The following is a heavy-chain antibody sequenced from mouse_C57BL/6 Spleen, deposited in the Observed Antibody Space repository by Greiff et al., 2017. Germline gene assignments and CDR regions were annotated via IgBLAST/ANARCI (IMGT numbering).Heavy chain of an antibody. Sequence: QVQLQQPGAELVRPGTSVKLSCKASGYTFTSYWMHWVKQRPGQGLEWIGVIDPSDSYTNYNQKFKGKATLTVYTSSSTAYMQLSSLTSEDSAVYYCARSITTVAELYAMDYWGQGTSVTVSS. CDR3: ARSITTVAELYAMDY. CDR1: GYTFTSYW. V-gene: IGHV1-59*01. CDR2: IDPSDSYT. D-gene: IGHD1-1*01. J-gene: IGHJ4*01.